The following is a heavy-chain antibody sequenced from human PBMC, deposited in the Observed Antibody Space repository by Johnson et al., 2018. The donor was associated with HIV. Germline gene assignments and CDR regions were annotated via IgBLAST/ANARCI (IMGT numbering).Heavy chain of an antibody. CDR1: GFTFSSYG. Sequence: QEQLVESGGGVVQPGGSLRLSCAASGFTFSSYGMHWVRQAPGKGLEWVAFIRYDGSNKYYADSVKGRFTISRDNSKNTLYLQMNSLRAEDTAVYYCANFYTDNTLGLFGAFDIWGQGTMVTVSS. J-gene: IGHJ3*02. D-gene: IGHD1-1*01. V-gene: IGHV3-30*02. CDR3: ANFYTDNTLGLFGAFDI. CDR2: IRYDGSNK.